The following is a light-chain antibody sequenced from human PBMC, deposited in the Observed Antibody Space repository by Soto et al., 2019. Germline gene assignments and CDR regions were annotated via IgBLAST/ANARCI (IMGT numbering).Light chain of an antibody. Sequence: QSVLTQPASLSGSPGQSVTISCPGNSRDVCGYNYVSWYQHHPGKAPKLIIYDVTNRPSGVSNPFSGSKSGNTASLTISGLQPEDEADYYCSSYTTSNTRQIVFGTGTKVTVL. CDR1: SRDVCGYNY. CDR2: DVT. CDR3: SSYTTSNTRQIV. J-gene: IGLJ1*01. V-gene: IGLV2-14*03.